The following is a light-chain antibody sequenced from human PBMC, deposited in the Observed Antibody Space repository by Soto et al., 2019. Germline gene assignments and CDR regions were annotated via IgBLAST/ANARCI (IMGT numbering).Light chain of an antibody. J-gene: IGLJ1*01. CDR3: ASYTSSSTRV. CDR2: EVS. CDR1: NSDVGGYNF. Sequence: QSALAQPASVSGSPGQSITISCTGTNSDVGGYNFVSWYQQHPGKAPKLLIYEVSNRPSGVSNRFSGSKSGYTASLTITGLQPEGEADYYCASYTSSSTRVFGAGTKLTVL. V-gene: IGLV2-14*01.